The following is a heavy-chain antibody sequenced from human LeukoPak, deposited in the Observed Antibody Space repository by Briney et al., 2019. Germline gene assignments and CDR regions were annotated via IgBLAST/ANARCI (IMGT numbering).Heavy chain of an antibody. J-gene: IGHJ5*02. V-gene: IGHV4-59*08. CDR3: VRYRLSAGDIS. CDR1: GGSISSHF. Sequence: SETLSLTCSVSGGSISSHFWSWIRQPPGKGLELIGHMYYSGSTNYNPSLKSRVTISVDTSKNHFSLKLSSVTAADTVVYYCVRYRLSAGDISWGQGSLVTVSS. CDR2: MYYSGST. D-gene: IGHD5-12*01.